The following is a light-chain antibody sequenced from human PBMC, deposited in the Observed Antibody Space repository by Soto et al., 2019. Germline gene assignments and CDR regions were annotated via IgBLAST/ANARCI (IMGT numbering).Light chain of an antibody. Sequence: SYELTQPPSVSASPGQPARITCSGDALPKQYAYWYQQRPGQAPVLVIYKDIERPSGIPERFSGSSSGTTVTLTISGVEAEDAADYYCQSPDSSGSYWVFGGGTKLTVL. CDR1: ALPKQY. V-gene: IGLV3-25*02. CDR3: QSPDSSGSYWV. CDR2: KDI. J-gene: IGLJ3*02.